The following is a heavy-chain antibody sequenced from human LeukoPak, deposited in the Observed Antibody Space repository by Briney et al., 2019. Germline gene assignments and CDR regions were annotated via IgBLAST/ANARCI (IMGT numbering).Heavy chain of an antibody. CDR1: GGSISIYY. CDR2: IYTSGST. Sequence: SETLSLTCTVSGGSISIYYWSWIRQPAGKGLEWIGRIYTSGSTNYNPSLKSRVTMSVDTSKNQFSLKLSSVTAADTAVYYCARDFFYGGNRYYFDDWGQGTLVTVSS. V-gene: IGHV4-4*07. D-gene: IGHD4-23*01. J-gene: IGHJ4*02. CDR3: ARDFFYGGNRYYFDD.